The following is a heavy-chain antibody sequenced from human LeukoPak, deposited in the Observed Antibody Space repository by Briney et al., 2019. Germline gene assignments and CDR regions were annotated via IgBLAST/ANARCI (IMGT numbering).Heavy chain of an antibody. Sequence: SETLSLTCAVYGGSFSGYYWSWIRQPPGKGLEWIGEINHSGSTNYNPSLKSRVIISVDTSENQFSLKLSSVTAADTAVYYCARHLAPPYGSGSWVPYDYWGQGTLVTVSS. CDR2: INHSGST. CDR3: ARHLAPPYGSGSWVPYDY. D-gene: IGHD3-10*01. J-gene: IGHJ4*02. V-gene: IGHV4-34*01. CDR1: GGSFSGYY.